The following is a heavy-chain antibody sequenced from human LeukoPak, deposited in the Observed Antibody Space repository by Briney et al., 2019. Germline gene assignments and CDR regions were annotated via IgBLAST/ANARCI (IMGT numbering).Heavy chain of an antibody. J-gene: IGHJ5*02. CDR3: ARGHRVRQMVVYAWPRINWFDP. CDR1: GGSFSGYY. V-gene: IGHV4-34*01. Sequence: PSETLSLTCAVYGGSFSGYYWSWIRQPPGKGLEWIGEINHSGSTNYNPSLKSRVTISVDTSKNQFSLKLSSVTAADTAVYYCARGHRVRQMVVYAWPRINWFDPWGQGTLVTVSS. D-gene: IGHD2-8*02. CDR2: INHSGST.